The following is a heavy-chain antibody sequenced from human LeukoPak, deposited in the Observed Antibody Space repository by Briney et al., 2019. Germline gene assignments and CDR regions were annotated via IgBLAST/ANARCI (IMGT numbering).Heavy chain of an antibody. J-gene: IGHJ4*02. CDR1: GGSFSGYH. D-gene: IGHD3-16*01. CDR3: ARLLSAAEFDY. Sequence: SETLSLTCAVYGGSFSGYHWTWIRQSPGKGLEWIGDINPSGSTYYNPSLKSRLTISVDTSKNQFSLKLSSVTAADTAVYYCARLLSAAEFDYWGQGTLVTVSS. V-gene: IGHV4-34*01. CDR2: INPSGST.